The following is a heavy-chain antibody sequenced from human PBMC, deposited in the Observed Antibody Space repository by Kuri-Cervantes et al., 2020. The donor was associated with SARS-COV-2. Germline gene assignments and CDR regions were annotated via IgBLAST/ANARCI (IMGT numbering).Heavy chain of an antibody. CDR3: ARKIGGGYCSGGSCWGMDV. J-gene: IGHJ6*02. CDR2: IIPIFGTA. Sequence: SVKVSCKASGYTFTSYYMHWVRQAPGQGLEWMGGIIPIFGTANYAQKFQGRITITADKSTSTAYMELSSLRSEDTAVYYCARKIGGGYCSGGSCWGMDVWGQGTTVTVSS. D-gene: IGHD2-15*01. V-gene: IGHV1-69*06. CDR1: GYTFTSYY.